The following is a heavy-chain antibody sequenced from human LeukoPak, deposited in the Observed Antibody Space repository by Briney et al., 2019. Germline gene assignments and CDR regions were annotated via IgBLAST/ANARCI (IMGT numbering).Heavy chain of an antibody. D-gene: IGHD4-11*01. CDR2: INPNSGAT. CDR1: GYTFTAYF. J-gene: IGHJ4*02. CDR3: TRPPTITTWRIFDF. Sequence: ASVKVSCKASGYTFTAYFIHWVQQAPGQGLEWMGWINPNSGATHYEWNFQGRVTMTRDTSISTAYMELSSLRSDDTAVYYCTRPPTITTWRIFDFWGQGTLVTVSS. V-gene: IGHV1-2*02.